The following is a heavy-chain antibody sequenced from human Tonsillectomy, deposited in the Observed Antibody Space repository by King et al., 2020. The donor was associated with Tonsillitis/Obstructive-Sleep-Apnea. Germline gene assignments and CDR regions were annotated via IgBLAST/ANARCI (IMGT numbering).Heavy chain of an antibody. CDR3: AKGGEAFDY. CDR2: ISYDGYNK. D-gene: IGHD3-16*01. J-gene: IGHJ4*02. V-gene: IGHV3-30*18. CDR1: GFTFSSYG. Sequence: QLVQSGGGEVQPGRSLRLSCAVSGFTFSSYGMHWVRQAPGKGLEWVAVISYDGYNKYYADSVKGRFTISRDNSKNTLYLQMNSLRAEDTAVYYCAKGGEAFDYWGQGTLVTVSS.